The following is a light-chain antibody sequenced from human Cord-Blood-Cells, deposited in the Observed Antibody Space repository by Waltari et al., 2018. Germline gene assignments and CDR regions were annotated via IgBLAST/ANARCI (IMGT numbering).Light chain of an antibody. CDR3: CSYAGSYTFEV. J-gene: IGLJ3*02. Sequence: QSALTQPASVSGSPGQSVTISCPGTSSDVGGYNYVSWYQQHPGKAPKLMIYDVSKRPSGVPDRFSGSKSGNTASLTISGLQAEDEADYYCCSYAGSYTFEVFGGGTKLTVL. CDR2: DVS. CDR1: SSDVGGYNY. V-gene: IGLV2-11*01.